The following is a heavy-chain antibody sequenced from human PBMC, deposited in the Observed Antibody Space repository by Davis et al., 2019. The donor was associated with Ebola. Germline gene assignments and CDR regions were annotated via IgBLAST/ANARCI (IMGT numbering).Heavy chain of an antibody. CDR1: GGFVSSGGYS. Sequence: SETLSLTCAVSGGFVSSGGYSWSWIRQPPGKGLEWIGYYYYTGSTHYSPSLKSRVTISVDTSKNQFSLQLSSGTAADTAVYYCARGDSYYDPSGYYAGPEAPDHWGQGTLVSVSS. V-gene: IGHV4-30-4*07. CDR2: YYYTGST. J-gene: IGHJ4*02. CDR3: ARGDSYYDPSGYYAGPEAPDH. D-gene: IGHD3-22*01.